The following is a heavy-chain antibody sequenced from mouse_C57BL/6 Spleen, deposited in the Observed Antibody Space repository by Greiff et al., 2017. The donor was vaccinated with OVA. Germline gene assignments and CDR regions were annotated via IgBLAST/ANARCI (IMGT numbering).Heavy chain of an antibody. Sequence: EVMLVESGGGLVQPGGSMKLSCAASGFTFSDAWMDWVRQSPEKGLEWVAEIRNKANNHATYYAESVKGRFTISRDDSKSSVYLQMNSLRAEDTGIYYCTRIYYDTLYYFDYWGQGTTLTVSS. CDR1: GFTFSDAW. D-gene: IGHD2-4*01. CDR3: TRIYYDTLYYFDY. CDR2: IRNKANNHAT. V-gene: IGHV6-6*01. J-gene: IGHJ2*01.